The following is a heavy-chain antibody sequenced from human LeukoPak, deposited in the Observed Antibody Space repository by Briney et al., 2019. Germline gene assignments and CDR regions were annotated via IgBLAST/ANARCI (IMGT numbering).Heavy chain of an antibody. Sequence: GGSLRLSCAASGFALSSHWMTWVRQVPGRGPEWVANVNRDGSETYYLDSVKGRFTISKDNAKNSLYLQMNSLRAEDTGVYYCARDRRGPFDYWGQGTLVTVSS. CDR3: ARDRRGPFDY. J-gene: IGHJ4*02. CDR1: GFALSSHW. V-gene: IGHV3-7*03. CDR2: VNRDGSET. D-gene: IGHD3-10*01.